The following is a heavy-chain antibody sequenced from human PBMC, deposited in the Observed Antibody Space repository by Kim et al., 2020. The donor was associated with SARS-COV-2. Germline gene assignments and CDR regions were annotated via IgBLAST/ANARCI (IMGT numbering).Heavy chain of an antibody. Sequence: SLKRRVTISVDTSKNQFSLKLSSGTAADTAVYYCARGRITIFGVVTEFDYWGQGTLVTVSS. D-gene: IGHD3-3*01. V-gene: IGHV4-31*02. CDR3: ARGRITIFGVVTEFDY. J-gene: IGHJ4*02.